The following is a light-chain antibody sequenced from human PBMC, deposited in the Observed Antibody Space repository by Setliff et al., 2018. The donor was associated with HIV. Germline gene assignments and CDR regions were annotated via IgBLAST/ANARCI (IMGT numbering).Light chain of an antibody. Sequence: EIVLTQSPGTLSLSPGERATLSCRASQSVSSSSLACYQQTLGQAPRLLIYGASIRATGIPDRFSGSGSGTDFTLTISRLEPEDFAVYYCQQYGSSPLTFGGGTKVDIK. CDR1: QSVSSSS. V-gene: IGKV3-20*01. J-gene: IGKJ4*01. CDR3: QQYGSSPLT. CDR2: GAS.